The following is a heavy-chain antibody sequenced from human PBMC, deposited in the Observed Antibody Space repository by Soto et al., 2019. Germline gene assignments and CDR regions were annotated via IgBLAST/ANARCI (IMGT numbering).Heavy chain of an antibody. J-gene: IGHJ4*02. CDR1: GGSFSGYY. D-gene: IGHD5-12*01. V-gene: IGHV4-34*01. Sequence: SETLSLTCAVYGGSFSGYYWSWIRQPPGKGLEWIGEINHSGSTNYNPSLKSRVTISVDTSKNQFSLKLSSVTAADTAVYYCVKWCNWLRYQLAYSAQGTLVLVSA. CDR2: INHSGST. CDR3: VKWCNWLRYQLAY.